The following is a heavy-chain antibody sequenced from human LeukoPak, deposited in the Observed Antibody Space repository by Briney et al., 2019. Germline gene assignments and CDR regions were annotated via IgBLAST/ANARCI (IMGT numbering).Heavy chain of an antibody. D-gene: IGHD6-19*01. CDR1: GGSVNDGY. Sequence: PSETLSLTCSVSGGSVNDGYWVWIRQPPGKGLEWIGYIFYTGTTNSNPSLKRRVTISLDKSKNQFSLKLTSVTTADTARYFCARRDGGWYDAFDIWGQGTMVTVSS. CDR3: ARRDGGWYDAFDI. J-gene: IGHJ3*02. V-gene: IGHV4-59*02. CDR2: IFYTGTT.